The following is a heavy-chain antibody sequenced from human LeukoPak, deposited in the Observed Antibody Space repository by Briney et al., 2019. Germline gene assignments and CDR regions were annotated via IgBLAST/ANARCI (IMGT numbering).Heavy chain of an antibody. CDR2: IRSKANSYAT. J-gene: IGHJ4*02. Sequence: GGSLRLSCAASGFTFSGSAMHWVRQASGKGLEWVGRIRSKANSYATAYAASVKGRFTISRDDSKNTAYLQMNSLRPEDTALYFCAIGADYCFPNWGQGTLVTVSS. CDR1: GFTFSGSA. V-gene: IGHV3-73*01. D-gene: IGHD2/OR15-2a*01. CDR3: AIGADYCFPN.